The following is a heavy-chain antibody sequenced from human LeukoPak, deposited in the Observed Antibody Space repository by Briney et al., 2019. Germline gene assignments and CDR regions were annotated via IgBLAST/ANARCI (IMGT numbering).Heavy chain of an antibody. J-gene: IGHJ5*02. V-gene: IGHV4-59*08. CDR3: ARGDLKSDWFDP. Sequence: RPSETLSLTCTVSGGSISSYYWSWIRQPAGKGLEWIGSIYYSGSTYYNPSLKSRVTISADTSKNQFSLKLRSVTAADTAVYYCARGDLKSDWFDPWGQGTLVIVST. CDR1: GGSISSYY. CDR2: IYYSGST. D-gene: IGHD3-10*01.